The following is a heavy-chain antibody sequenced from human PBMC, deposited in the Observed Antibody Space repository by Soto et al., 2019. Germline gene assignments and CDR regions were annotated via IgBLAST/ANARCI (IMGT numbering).Heavy chain of an antibody. D-gene: IGHD6-19*01. J-gene: IGHJ4*02. Sequence: VQLVESGGGVVQPGRSLRLSCAASGFTFSDYAMHWVRQAPGKGLEWVAGVSNDGRNTHYADSVKGRFTISRVSSKHKVSLEMTRLRAEDTAVYYCAKGGRQWLVPSDFNYWGQGALVTVSS. CDR1: GFTFSDYA. V-gene: IGHV3-30*18. CDR2: VSNDGRNT. CDR3: AKGGRQWLVPSDFNY.